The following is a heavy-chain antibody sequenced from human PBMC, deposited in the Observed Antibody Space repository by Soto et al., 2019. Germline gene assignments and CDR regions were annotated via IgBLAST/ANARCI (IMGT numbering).Heavy chain of an antibody. CDR1: GGSISSGGYS. J-gene: IGHJ3*02. D-gene: IGHD2-21*02. V-gene: IGHV4-30-2*01. CDR3: AREDLAYCGGDCPTGAFDI. CDR2: IYHSGST. Sequence: KSSETLSLTCAVSGGSISSGGYSWSWIRQPPGKGLEWIGYIYHSGSTYYNPSLKSRVTISVDRSKNQFSLKLSSVTAADTAVYYCAREDLAYCGGDCPTGAFDIWGQGTMVTVSS.